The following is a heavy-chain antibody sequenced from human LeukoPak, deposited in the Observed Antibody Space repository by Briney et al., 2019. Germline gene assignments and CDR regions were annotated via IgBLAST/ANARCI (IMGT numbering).Heavy chain of an antibody. CDR1: GYSFSNNW. J-gene: IGHJ1*01. D-gene: IGHD3-10*01. V-gene: IGHV5-51*01. CDR2: ILPGDSDT. CDR3: AAHAGTSSKYFQY. Sequence: GETLRISSKGFGYSFSNNWIDWVRQMPGKGLEWMGLILPGDSDTRYSPSFQGQVTISADKCINTAYVKWSSLKASDTAMYYCAAHAGTSSKYFQYWGQGTLVTVSS.